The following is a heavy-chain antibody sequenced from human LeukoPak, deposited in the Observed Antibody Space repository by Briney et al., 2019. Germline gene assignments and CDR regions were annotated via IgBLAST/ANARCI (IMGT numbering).Heavy chain of an antibody. CDR2: IYYSGST. CDR1: GGSISSGGYY. D-gene: IGHD6-13*01. Sequence: SQTLSLTCTVSGGSISSGGYYWSWVRQPPGKGLEWIGYIYYSGSTNYNPSLKSRVTISVDTSKNQFSLKLSSVTAADTAVYYCARNKGAAAVFDPWGQGTLVTVSS. CDR3: ARNKGAAAVFDP. J-gene: IGHJ5*02. V-gene: IGHV4-61*08.